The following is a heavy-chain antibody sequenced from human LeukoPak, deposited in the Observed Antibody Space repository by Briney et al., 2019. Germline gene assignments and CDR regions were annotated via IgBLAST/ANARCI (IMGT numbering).Heavy chain of an antibody. CDR2: ISSSSSTI. J-gene: IGHJ4*02. D-gene: IGHD6-6*01. Sequence: PSETLSLTCTVSGGSISSSSYYWGWIRQPPGKGLEWVSYISSSSSTISYAESVKGRFTISRDNAKNSLYLQVNSLRAEDTAVYYCARGGAARPDYWGQGTLVTVSS. CDR3: ARGGAARPDY. V-gene: IGHV3-48*01. CDR1: GGSISSSS.